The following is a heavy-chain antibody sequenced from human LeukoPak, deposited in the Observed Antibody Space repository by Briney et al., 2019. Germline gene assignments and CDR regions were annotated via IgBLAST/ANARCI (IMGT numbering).Heavy chain of an antibody. J-gene: IGHJ4*02. CDR2: IYYSGST. V-gene: IGHV4-59*01. D-gene: IGHD1-26*01. Sequence: SETLSLTCTVSGGSISSYYWSWIRQPPGKGLEWIGYIYYSGSTNYNPFLKSRVTISVDTSKNQFSLKLSSVTAADTAVYYCARVSYTKEFDYWGQGTLVTVSS. CDR1: GGSISSYY. CDR3: ARVSYTKEFDY.